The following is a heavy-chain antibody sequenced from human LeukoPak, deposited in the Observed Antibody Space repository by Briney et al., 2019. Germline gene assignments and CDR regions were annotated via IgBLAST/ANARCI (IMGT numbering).Heavy chain of an antibody. V-gene: IGHV3-66*01. D-gene: IGHD2-21*02. Sequence: GGSLRLSCAASGFTVSSNYMSWVRQAPGKGLEWVSVIYSGGSTYYADSVKSRFTISSDNSKNTLYLQMNSLRAEDTAVYYCARGQHIVVVTATHDAFDIWGQATMVTVSS. CDR1: GFTVSSNY. CDR3: ARGQHIVVVTATHDAFDI. J-gene: IGHJ3*02. CDR2: IYSGGST.